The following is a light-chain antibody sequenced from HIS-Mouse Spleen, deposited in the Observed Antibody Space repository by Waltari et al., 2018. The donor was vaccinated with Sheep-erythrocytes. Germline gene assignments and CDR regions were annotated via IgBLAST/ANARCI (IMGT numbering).Light chain of an antibody. CDR2: DVS. J-gene: IGLJ1*01. V-gene: IGLV2-11*01. CDR3: CSYAGSYNHV. CDR1: TSAVGGYNH. Sequence: QSALTQPRSVSGSPGQSVPISSPGTTSAVGGYNHVSWYQQHPGQAPNLLIYDVSKRPSGVPDRFSGSKSGNTASLTISGLQAEDEADYYCCSYAGSYNHVFATGTKVTVL.